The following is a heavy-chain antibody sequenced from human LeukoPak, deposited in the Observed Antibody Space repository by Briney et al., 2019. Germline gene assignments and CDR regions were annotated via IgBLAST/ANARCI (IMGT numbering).Heavy chain of an antibody. Sequence: SETLSLTCTVSGGSISSYYWRWIRQPPGKGLEWIEYIYYSGSTNYNPSLKSRVTISVDTSKNQFSLKLTSVTAADTAVYYCARGGGLGAYYYYMDVWGKGTTVTVSS. CDR3: ARGGGLGAYYYYMDV. D-gene: IGHD1-26*01. V-gene: IGHV4-59*13. CDR1: GGSISSYY. CDR2: IYYSGST. J-gene: IGHJ6*03.